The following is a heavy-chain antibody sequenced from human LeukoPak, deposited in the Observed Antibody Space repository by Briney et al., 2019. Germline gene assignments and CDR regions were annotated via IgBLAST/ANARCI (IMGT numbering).Heavy chain of an antibody. D-gene: IGHD6-19*01. CDR1: GGSFSGYY. V-gene: IGHV4-34*01. CDR3: ARGSSGWSHYYYYYYMDV. J-gene: IGHJ6*03. CDR2: INHSGST. Sequence: SETLSLTCAVYGGSFSGYYWSWIRQPPGKGLEWIGEINHSGSTNYNPSLKSRVTISADTSKNQFSLKLSSVTAADTAVYYCARGSSGWSHYYYYYYMDVWGKGTTVTVSS.